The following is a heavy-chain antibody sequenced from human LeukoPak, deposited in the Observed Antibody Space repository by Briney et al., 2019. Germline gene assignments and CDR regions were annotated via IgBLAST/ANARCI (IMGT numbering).Heavy chain of an antibody. CDR3: AKASTGYCSGGSCYSFDY. D-gene: IGHD2-15*01. J-gene: IGHJ4*02. Sequence: GSLRLSCAASGFTFSSYAMSWVRQAPGKGLEWVSAISGSGGSTYYADSVKGRFTISRDNSKNTLYLQMNSLRAEDTAVYYCAKASTGYCSGGSCYSFDYWGQGTLVTVSS. CDR2: ISGSGGST. CDR1: GFTFSSYA. V-gene: IGHV3-23*01.